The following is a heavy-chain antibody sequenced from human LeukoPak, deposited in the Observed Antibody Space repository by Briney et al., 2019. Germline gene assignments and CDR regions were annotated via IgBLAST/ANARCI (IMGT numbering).Heavy chain of an antibody. D-gene: IGHD3-10*01. CDR3: AKLMFRGVPDFDY. V-gene: IGHV3-21*01. CDR2: ISSSSSYI. Sequence: GGSLRLSCAASGFTFSSYSMNWVRQAPGKGLEWVSSISSSSSYIYYADSVKGRFTISRDNSKNTLYLQMNSLRAEDTAVYYCAKLMFRGVPDFDYWGQGTLVTVSS. J-gene: IGHJ4*02. CDR1: GFTFSSYS.